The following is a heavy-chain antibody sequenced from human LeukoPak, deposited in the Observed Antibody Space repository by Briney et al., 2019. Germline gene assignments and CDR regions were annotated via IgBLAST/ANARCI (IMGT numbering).Heavy chain of an antibody. CDR1: GGSISSGSYY. CDR2: IYYSGST. D-gene: IGHD6-13*01. V-gene: IGHV4-61*01. J-gene: IGHJ4*02. Sequence: SETLSLTCTVSGGSISSGSYYWSWIRQPPGKGLEWIGYIYYSGSTNYNPSLKSRVTISVDTSKNQFSLKLSSVTAADTAVYYCARAIRYSSRIYFDYWGQGTLVTVSS. CDR3: ARAIRYSSRIYFDY.